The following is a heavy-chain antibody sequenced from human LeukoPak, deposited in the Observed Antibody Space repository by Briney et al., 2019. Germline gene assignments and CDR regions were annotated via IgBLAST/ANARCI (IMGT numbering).Heavy chain of an antibody. V-gene: IGHV3-23*01. CDR2: ISDSGGST. CDR3: AKVIGLVDPFDY. D-gene: IGHD2-15*01. J-gene: IGHJ4*02. Sequence: GGSLRLSCVVSGFTFKNCAMSWVRQAPGKGLEWISSISDSGGSTYYADSVRGRFTISRDNSKNTLYLQVNSLRADDTAVYYCAKVIGLVDPFDYWGQGTLVTVSS. CDR1: GFTFKNCA.